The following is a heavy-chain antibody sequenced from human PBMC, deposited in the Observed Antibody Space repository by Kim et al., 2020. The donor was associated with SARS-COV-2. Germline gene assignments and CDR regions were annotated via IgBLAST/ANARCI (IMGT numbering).Heavy chain of an antibody. V-gene: IGHV3-9*01. CDR3: AKGAETDYYYGMDV. D-gene: IGHD1-26*01. CDR2: ISWNSGSI. Sequence: GGSLRLSCAASGFTFDDYAMHWVRQAPGKGLEWVSGISWNSGSIGYADSVKGRFTISRDNAKNSLYLQMNSLRAEDTALYYCAKGAETDYYYGMDVWGQG. CDR1: GFTFDDYA. J-gene: IGHJ6*02.